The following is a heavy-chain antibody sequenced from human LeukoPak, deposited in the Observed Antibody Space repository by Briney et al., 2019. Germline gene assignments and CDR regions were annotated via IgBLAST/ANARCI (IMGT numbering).Heavy chain of an antibody. V-gene: IGHV3-74*01. CDR2: INNHGSAT. J-gene: IGHJ4*02. D-gene: IGHD1-26*01. CDR3: AGSLDFDY. Sequence: GGSLRLSCAASGFTFSSYWMHWVRQTPEKGLVWVSRINNHGSATNYADSVKGRFTISRDNAKNSLYLQMNSLRAEDTAVYYCAGSLDFDYWGQETLVTVSS. CDR1: GFTFSSYW.